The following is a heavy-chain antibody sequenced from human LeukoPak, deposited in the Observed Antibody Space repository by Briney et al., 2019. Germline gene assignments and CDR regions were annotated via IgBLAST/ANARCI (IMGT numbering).Heavy chain of an antibody. V-gene: IGHV3-48*02. CDR3: ATDQRYAFDY. CDR2: IRTTAEGAKYA. D-gene: IGHD3-9*01. CDR1: GFSFTDYP. Sequence: PGGSLRLSCATSGFSFTDYPMNWVRQAPGKGLEWISNIRTTAEGAKYAYYADSVKGRVTISRDDGKNTLYLHMNSRRDDDTAVYYCATDQRYAFDYWGQGILVTVSS. J-gene: IGHJ4*02.